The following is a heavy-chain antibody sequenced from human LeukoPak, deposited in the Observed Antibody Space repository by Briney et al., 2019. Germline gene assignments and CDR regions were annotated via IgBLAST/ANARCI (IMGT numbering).Heavy chain of an antibody. Sequence: GGSLRLSCAASGFTFSSYWMSWVRQAPGKGLEWVANIKQDGSEKYYVDSVKGRFTISRDNAKNSLYLQMNSLRAEDTAVYYCARARSRGATSGDYFDYWGQGTLVTVSS. D-gene: IGHD5-12*01. J-gene: IGHJ4*02. CDR2: IKQDGSEK. V-gene: IGHV3-7*01. CDR3: ARARSRGATSGDYFDY. CDR1: GFTFSSYW.